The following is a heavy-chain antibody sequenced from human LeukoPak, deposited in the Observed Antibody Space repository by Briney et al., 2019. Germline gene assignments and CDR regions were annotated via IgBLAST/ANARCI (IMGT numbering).Heavy chain of an antibody. CDR3: ARETSPLGYCSSTSCPKSYGMDV. Sequence: GGSLRLSCAASGFTFSSYSMNWVRQAPGKGLERVSSISSSSSYIYYADSVKGRFTISRDNAKNSLYLQMNSLRAEDTAVYYCARETSPLGYCSSTSCPKSYGMDVWGQGTTVTVSS. J-gene: IGHJ6*02. CDR2: ISSSSSYI. V-gene: IGHV3-21*01. CDR1: GFTFSSYS. D-gene: IGHD2-2*01.